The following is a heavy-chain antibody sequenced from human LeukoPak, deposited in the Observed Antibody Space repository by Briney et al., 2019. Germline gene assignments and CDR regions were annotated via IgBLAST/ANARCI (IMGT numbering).Heavy chain of an antibody. V-gene: IGHV3-33*01. J-gene: IGHJ5*02. CDR3: ARGPPLFDP. CDR1: GFTFSSYG. Sequence: GGSLRLSCAASGFTFSSYGMHWVRQAPGKGLEWVAVIWYDGSNKYYADSVKGRFTISRDNSKNTLYLQMNSLRFEDTAVYYCARGPPLFDPWGQGTLVTVSS. CDR2: IWYDGSNK.